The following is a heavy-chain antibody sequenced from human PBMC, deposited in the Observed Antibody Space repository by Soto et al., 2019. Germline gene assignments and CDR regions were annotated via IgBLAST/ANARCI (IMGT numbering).Heavy chain of an antibody. CDR2: ISTYNENM. J-gene: IGHJ4*02. CDR3: AYVVRYRTGANYFDV. Sequence: ASVKVSCKVSGSTFTSNGIGWVRQAPGQGLEWMGWISTYNENMDTAPQLQGRLTMTTDTSTKTAYMELTHLKLDDTALYYCAYVVRYRTGANYFDVWGQGPLVTVAS. V-gene: IGHV1-18*04. CDR1: GSTFTSNG. D-gene: IGHD2-8*02.